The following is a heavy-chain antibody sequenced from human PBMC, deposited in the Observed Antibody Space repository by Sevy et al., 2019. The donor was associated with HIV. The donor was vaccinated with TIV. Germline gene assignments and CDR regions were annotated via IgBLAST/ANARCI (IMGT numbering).Heavy chain of an antibody. CDR2: ISGSGGSS. Sequence: GGSLRLSCVASEFRLSNYAMNWVRQAPGKGLEWVSGISGSGGSSYYADSVKGRFTISRDNSKNTLYLQMNSLRAEDTAVYYCARDLPPSATTVAHFDYWGQGTLVTVSS. CDR3: ARDLPPSATTVAHFDY. J-gene: IGHJ4*02. V-gene: IGHV3-23*01. CDR1: EFRLSNYA. D-gene: IGHD4-17*01.